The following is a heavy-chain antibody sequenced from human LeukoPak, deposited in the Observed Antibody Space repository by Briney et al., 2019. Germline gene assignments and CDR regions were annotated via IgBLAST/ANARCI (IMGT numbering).Heavy chain of an antibody. J-gene: IGHJ4*02. CDR3: TRRGDNDY. CDR2: ISHSGSTI. CDR1: LFSLRDYA. D-gene: IGHD3-10*01. V-gene: IGHV3-48*02. Sequence: GRFRRFPVQAFLFSLRDYAMNWVRQAPGKGLEWVSHISHSGSTIYYSDSVKGRFTNSRDNAENYLYLQMNSLRDEDTAVYSCTRRGDNDYWGQGTLVTVSS.